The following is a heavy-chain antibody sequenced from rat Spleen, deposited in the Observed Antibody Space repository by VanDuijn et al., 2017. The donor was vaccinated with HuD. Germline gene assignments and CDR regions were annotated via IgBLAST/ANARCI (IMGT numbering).Heavy chain of an antibody. CDR1: GFTFTDFY. Sequence: EVQLVESDGGLVQTGRTLILSCAAPGFTFTDFYMVWVRQAPTKGREWVATISYDGSDTYYRDSVKGRLSISRDDAKSTLYLQMDSLRSEDTATYHCARAGYLRDWYFDFWGPGAMVTVSS. V-gene: IGHV5-29*01. CDR3: ARAGYLRDWYFDF. D-gene: IGHD2-2*01. CDR2: ISYDGSDT. J-gene: IGHJ1*01.